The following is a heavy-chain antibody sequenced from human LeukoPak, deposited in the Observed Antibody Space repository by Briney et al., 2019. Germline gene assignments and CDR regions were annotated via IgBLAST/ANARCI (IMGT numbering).Heavy chain of an antibody. CDR1: GGSFSGYY. V-gene: IGHV4-34*01. D-gene: IGHD3-10*01. CDR3: ARVEGYYYGSGSFLY. Sequence: SETLSLTCAVYGGSFSGYYWSWIRQPPGKGLEWIGEINHSGSTNYNPSLKSRVTISVDTSKNQFSLKLSSVTAADTAVYYCARVEGYYYGSGSFLYWGLGTLVTVSS. J-gene: IGHJ4*02. CDR2: INHSGST.